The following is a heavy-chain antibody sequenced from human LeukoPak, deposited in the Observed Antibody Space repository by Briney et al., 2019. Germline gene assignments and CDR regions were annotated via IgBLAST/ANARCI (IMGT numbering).Heavy chain of an antibody. CDR1: GFTFSSYW. V-gene: IGHV3-74*01. Sequence: PGGSLRLSCAASGFTFSSYWMHWVRHAPGKGLVWVSRINSDGSSTSYADSVKGRFTISRDNAKNTLYLQMNSLRAEDTAVYYCARVHSSSWYGFDYWGQGTLVTVSS. J-gene: IGHJ4*02. D-gene: IGHD6-13*01. CDR3: ARVHSSSWYGFDY. CDR2: INSDGSST.